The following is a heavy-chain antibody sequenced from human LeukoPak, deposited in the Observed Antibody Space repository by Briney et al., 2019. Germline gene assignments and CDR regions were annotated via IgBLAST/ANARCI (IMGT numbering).Heavy chain of an antibody. CDR1: GGSISSYY. J-gene: IGHJ6*03. CDR2: IYYSGST. D-gene: IGHD3-9*01. CDR3: ATKDSYDILTGYPGYYYYYMDV. V-gene: IGHV4-39*01. Sequence: SETLSLTCTVSGGSISSYYWGWIRQPPGKGLEWIGSIYYSGSTYYNPSLKSRVTISVDTSKNQFSLKLSSVTAADTAVYYCATKDSYDILTGYPGYYYYYMDVWGKGTTVTISS.